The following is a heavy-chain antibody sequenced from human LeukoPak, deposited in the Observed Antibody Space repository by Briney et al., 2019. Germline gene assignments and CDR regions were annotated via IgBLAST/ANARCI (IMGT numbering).Heavy chain of an antibody. CDR1: GFTFDDYA. V-gene: IGHV3-20*04. CDR3: ARARTGYYYYSGMDV. J-gene: IGHJ6*02. D-gene: IGHD1-14*01. Sequence: PGGSLRLSCAAAGFTFDDYAMTWVRQARGKGLDWGSGINWNGGYTDYADSVKGRFTISRDNAKNSLYLQMNSLRAEDTALYYCARARTGYYYYSGMDVWGQGTTVTVSS. CDR2: INWNGGYT.